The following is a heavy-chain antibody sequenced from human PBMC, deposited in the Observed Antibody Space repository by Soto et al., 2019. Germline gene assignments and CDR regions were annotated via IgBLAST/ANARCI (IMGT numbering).Heavy chain of an antibody. CDR3: TSYCSSTSCYALYAFEI. CDR1: GFTFGDYA. CDR2: IRSKAYGGTT. J-gene: IGHJ3*02. V-gene: IGHV3-49*03. D-gene: IGHD2-2*01. Sequence: PGGSLRLSCTASGFTFGDYAMSWFRQAPGKGLEWVGFIRSKAYGGTTEYAASVKGRFTVSRDDSKSIAYLQMNSLKTEDTAVYYCTSYCSSTSCYALYAFEIWGQGTMVPVSS.